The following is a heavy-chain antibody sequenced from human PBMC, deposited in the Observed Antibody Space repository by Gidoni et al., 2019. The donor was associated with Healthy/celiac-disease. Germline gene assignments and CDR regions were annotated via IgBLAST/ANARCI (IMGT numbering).Heavy chain of an antibody. V-gene: IGHV3-13*05. CDR2: IGTAGDP. CDR1: GFTFSSYD. CDR3: ARDRRAGGGYWYFDL. D-gene: IGHD6-19*01. J-gene: IGHJ2*01. Sequence: GFTFSSYDMHWVRQATGKGLEWVSAIGTAGDPYYPGSVKGRFTISRENAKNSLYLQMNSLRAGDTAVYYCARDRRAGGGYWYFDLWGRGTLVTVSS.